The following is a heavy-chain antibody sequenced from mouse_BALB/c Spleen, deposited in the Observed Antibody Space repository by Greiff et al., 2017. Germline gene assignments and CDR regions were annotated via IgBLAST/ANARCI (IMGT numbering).Heavy chain of an antibody. D-gene: IGHD2-5*01. CDR1: GFSFTSYG. V-gene: IGHV2-3*01. Sequence: QVQLKESGPGLVAPSQSLSISCTASGFSFTSYGVSWVRQPPGKGLEWLGVIWGDGSTTYHSALISRLSIIKDNSKIQVFLKLTSLQTDDTATYYFSNWYSNYVNYYAMDYWGQGTSVTVAS. CDR2: IWGDGST. J-gene: IGHJ4*01. CDR3: SNWYSNYVNYYAMDY.